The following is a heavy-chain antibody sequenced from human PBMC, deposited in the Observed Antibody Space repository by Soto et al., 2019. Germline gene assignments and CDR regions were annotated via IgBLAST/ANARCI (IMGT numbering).Heavy chain of an antibody. D-gene: IGHD3-3*01. CDR1: GFTFSSYG. V-gene: IGHV3-30*18. CDR3: AKGGVRLFPYYYYGMDV. J-gene: IGHJ6*02. Sequence: ESGGGVVQPGRSLRLSCAASGFTFSSYGMHWVRQAPGKGLEWVAVISYDGSNKYYADSVKGRFTISRDNSKNTLYLQMNSLRAEDTAVYYCAKGGVRLFPYYYYGMDVWGQGTTVTVSS. CDR2: ISYDGSNK.